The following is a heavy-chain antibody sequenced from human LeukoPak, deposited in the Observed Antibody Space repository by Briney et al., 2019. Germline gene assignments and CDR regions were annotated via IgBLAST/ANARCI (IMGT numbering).Heavy chain of an antibody. CDR1: GYIFTSYW. J-gene: IGHJ6*03. Sequence: GESLKISCKGSGYIFTSYWVAWVRQMPGKGLECMGIIYPHASDIRYNPSFEGQVTISADKSINTAYLQWSSLKASDTAMYYCARGADSYYYMDVWGKGTTVTVSS. CDR3: ARGADSYYYMDV. CDR2: IYPHASDI. D-gene: IGHD3-16*01. V-gene: IGHV5-51*01.